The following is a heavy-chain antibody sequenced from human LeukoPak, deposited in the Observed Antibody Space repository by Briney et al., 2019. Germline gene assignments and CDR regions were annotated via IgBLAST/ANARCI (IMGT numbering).Heavy chain of an antibody. J-gene: IGHJ5*02. CDR2: IYYSGST. CDR1: GGSISSGDYY. CDR3: ASTYYDSSGYYYTTWFDP. D-gene: IGHD3-22*01. Sequence: PSETLSLTCTVSGGSISSGDYYWSWIRQPPGKGLEWIGYIYYSGSTYYNPSLKSRVTISVDTSKNQFSLKLSSVTAADTAVYYCASTYYDSSGYYYTTWFDPWGQGTLVTVSS. V-gene: IGHV4-30-4*01.